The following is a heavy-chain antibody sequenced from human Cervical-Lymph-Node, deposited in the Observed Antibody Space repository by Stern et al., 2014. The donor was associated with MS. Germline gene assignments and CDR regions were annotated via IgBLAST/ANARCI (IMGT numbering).Heavy chain of an antibody. D-gene: IGHD1-1*01. Sequence: EVQLVESGAQVKKPGESLKISCKGSGYTFTNYWIGWVRQMPGKGLEWMGTIYPGDSDTRYSPSFQGHVSISADKSISTAYLQWSSLKASDTAMYYCARRDQLGFDYWGQGTLVTVSS. CDR3: ARRDQLGFDY. CDR2: IYPGDSDT. J-gene: IGHJ4*02. V-gene: IGHV5-51*03. CDR1: GYTFTNYW.